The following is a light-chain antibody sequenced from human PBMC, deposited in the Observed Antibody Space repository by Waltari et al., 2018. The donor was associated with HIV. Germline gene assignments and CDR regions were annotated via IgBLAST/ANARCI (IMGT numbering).Light chain of an antibody. V-gene: IGKV1-33*01. CDR3: QHYDSPPYT. CDR1: HDISNS. CDR2: DAS. J-gene: IGKJ2*01. Sequence: DIQMTQSPSSLSASVGDRVTITCQASHDISNSLNWYQQIPGKAPKLLIYDASTLQAGVPSRFSGTGSGTHFTLTITSLQAEDIGRYHCQHYDSPPYTFGQGTKL.